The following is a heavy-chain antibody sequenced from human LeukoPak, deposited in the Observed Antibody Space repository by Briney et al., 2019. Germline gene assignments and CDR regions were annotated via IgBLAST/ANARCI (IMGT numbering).Heavy chain of an antibody. V-gene: IGHV3-53*01. CDR2: IYSGGST. D-gene: IGHD2-21*02. Sequence: GSLRLSCAASGFTVSSNYMSWVRQAPGKGLGWVSVIYSGGSTYYADSVKGRFTISRDNSKNTLYLQMNSLRAEDTAVYYCATTTAYCGGDCYSDYWGQGTLVTVSS. CDR1: GFTVSSNY. J-gene: IGHJ4*02. CDR3: ATTTAYCGGDCYSDY.